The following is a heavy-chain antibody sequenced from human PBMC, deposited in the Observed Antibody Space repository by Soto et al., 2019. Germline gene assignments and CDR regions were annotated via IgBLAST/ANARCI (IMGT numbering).Heavy chain of an antibody. CDR2: INQDGSEI. V-gene: IGHV3-7*03. CDR1: GINFNDYW. Sequence: GGSLRLSCAASGINFNDYWMSWVRQAPGKGLEWVANINQDGSEINFVDSVKGRFTISRDNAKNLLYLQMNSLRVEDTAVYYCARDWSYSGFEDFWGQGTQVTVSS. D-gene: IGHD5-12*01. J-gene: IGHJ4*02. CDR3: ARDWSYSGFEDF.